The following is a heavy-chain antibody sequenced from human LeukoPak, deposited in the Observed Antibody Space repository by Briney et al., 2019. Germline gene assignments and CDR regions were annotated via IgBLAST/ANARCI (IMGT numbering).Heavy chain of an antibody. J-gene: IGHJ4*02. CDR2: IWYDGSNK. Sequence: GGSLRLSCAASRFTVGDSYMSWVRQAPGKGLEWVAVIWYDGSNKYYADSVKGRFTISRDNSKNTLYLQMNSLRAEDTAVYYCARDAGRYFDWLGYWGQGTLVTVSS. D-gene: IGHD3-9*01. CDR1: RFTVGDSY. CDR3: ARDAGRYFDWLGY. V-gene: IGHV3-33*08.